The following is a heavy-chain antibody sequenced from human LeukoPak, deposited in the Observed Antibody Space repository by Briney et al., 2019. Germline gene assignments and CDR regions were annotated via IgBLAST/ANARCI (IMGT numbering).Heavy chain of an antibody. J-gene: IGHJ4*02. V-gene: IGHV4-31*03. Sequence: PSETLSLTCTVSGGSISSGGYYWSWIRQHPGKGLEWIGYIYYSGSTYYNPSLKSRVTISVDTSKNQFSLKLSSVTAADTAVYYCARENYDILTGYPYYFDYWGQGTLVTVSS. CDR2: IYYSGST. CDR3: ARENYDILTGYPYYFDY. D-gene: IGHD3-9*01. CDR1: GGSISSGGYY.